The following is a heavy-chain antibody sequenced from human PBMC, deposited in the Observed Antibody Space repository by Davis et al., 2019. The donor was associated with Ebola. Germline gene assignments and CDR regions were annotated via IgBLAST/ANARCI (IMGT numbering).Heavy chain of an antibody. CDR3: ARWFRGRQLRYYYYYGMDV. V-gene: IGHV3-33*08. CDR2: IWYDGSNT. Sequence: GESLKISCAASGFTFSSYGMHWVRQAPGKGLEWVAVIWYDGSNTYYADSVKGRFTISRANSKNTLYLQMNSLRGEDTAVYYCARWFRGRQLRYYYYYGMDVWGQGTTVTVSS. CDR1: GFTFSSYG. D-gene: IGHD1-26*01. J-gene: IGHJ6*02.